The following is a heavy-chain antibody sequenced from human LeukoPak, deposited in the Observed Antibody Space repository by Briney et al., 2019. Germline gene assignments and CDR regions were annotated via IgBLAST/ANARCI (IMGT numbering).Heavy chain of an antibody. J-gene: IGHJ5*02. CDR2: ISSSSSYI. Sequence: GSLRLSCAASGFTFSSYSMNWVRQAPGKGLEWVSSISSSSSYIYYADSVKGRFTISRDNAKNSLYLQMNSLRAEDTAVYYCARDRAPVVTPNWFDPWGQGTLVTVSS. CDR1: GFTFSSYS. V-gene: IGHV3-21*01. D-gene: IGHD4-23*01. CDR3: ARDRAPVVTPNWFDP.